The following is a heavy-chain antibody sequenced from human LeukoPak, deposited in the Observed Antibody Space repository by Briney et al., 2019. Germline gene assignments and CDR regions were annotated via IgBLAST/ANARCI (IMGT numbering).Heavy chain of an antibody. V-gene: IGHV1-18*01. CDR1: GYTFTSYG. Sequence: ASVKVSCKASGYTFTSYGISRVRQAPGQGLEWMGWISAYNGNTNYAQKLQGRVTMTTDTSTSTAYMELRSLRSDGTAVYYCARVVAKAYYDFWSGYYTPGAGMDVWGQGTTVTVSS. J-gene: IGHJ6*02. CDR2: ISAYNGNT. CDR3: ARVVAKAYYDFWSGYYTPGAGMDV. D-gene: IGHD3-3*01.